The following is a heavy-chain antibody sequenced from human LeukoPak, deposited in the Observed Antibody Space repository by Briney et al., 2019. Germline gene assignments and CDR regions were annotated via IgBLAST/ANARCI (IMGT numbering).Heavy chain of an antibody. CDR1: GFTFSSYE. V-gene: IGHV3-48*03. D-gene: IGHD3-22*01. CDR2: ISSSGSTI. CDR3: AKDRRRDYFDRSGFDY. J-gene: IGHJ4*02. Sequence: GGSLRLSCAASGFTFSSYEMNWVRQAPGKGLEWVSYISSSGSTIYYADSVKGRFTISRDNSKNTLYLQMNSLRAEDTAVFYCAKDRRRDYFDRSGFDYWGQGTLVTVSS.